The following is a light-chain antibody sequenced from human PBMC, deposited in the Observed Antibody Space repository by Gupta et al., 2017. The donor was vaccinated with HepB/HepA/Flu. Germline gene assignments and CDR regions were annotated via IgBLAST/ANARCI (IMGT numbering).Light chain of an antibody. CDR2: SNN. CDR1: SSNIGSNT. Sequence: QSVLTQPPSASETPGQRVTIPCFGSSSNIGSNTVSWYQQLPGTAPKLLIYSNNQRPSGVPDRFSGSKSGTSASLAISGLQSEDEADYYCAAWDDNLTGVVFGGGTKLTVL. J-gene: IGLJ3*02. V-gene: IGLV1-44*01. CDR3: AAWDDNLTGVV.